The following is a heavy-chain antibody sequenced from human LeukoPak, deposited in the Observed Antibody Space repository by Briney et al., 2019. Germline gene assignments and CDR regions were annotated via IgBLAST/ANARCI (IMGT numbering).Heavy chain of an antibody. CDR1: GFTFSSYW. D-gene: IGHD6-13*01. J-gene: IGHJ4*02. CDR3: AKTRPLDSSSWSHGDY. Sequence: PGGSLRLSCAASGFTFSSYWMSRVRQAPGKGLEWVANIKQDGSEKYYVDSVKGRFTISRDNAKNSLYLQMNSLRAEDTAVYYCAKTRPLDSSSWSHGDYWGQGTLVTVSS. CDR2: IKQDGSEK. V-gene: IGHV3-7*03.